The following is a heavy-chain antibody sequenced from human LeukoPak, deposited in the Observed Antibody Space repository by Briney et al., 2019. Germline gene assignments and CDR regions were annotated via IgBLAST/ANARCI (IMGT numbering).Heavy chain of an antibody. CDR2: IYYSGST. J-gene: IGHJ3*02. CDR3: ARRPPTYAFDI. CDR1: GGSISGYS. V-gene: IGHV4-59*08. Sequence: SETLSHTCTVSGGSISGYSRTWIRQPPGKGLEWTGYIYYSGSTHYNPSLKSRVTISVDTSKNQFSLKLSSVTAADTAVYYCARRPPTYAFDIWGQGTMVTVSS.